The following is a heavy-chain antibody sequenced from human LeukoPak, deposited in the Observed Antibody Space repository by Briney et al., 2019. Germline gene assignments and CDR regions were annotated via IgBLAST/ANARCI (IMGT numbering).Heavy chain of an antibody. J-gene: IGHJ5*02. CDR1: GGTFSSYA. CDR3: ARERNNYDILTGYQENWFDP. Sequence: SVKVSCKASGGTFSSYAISWVGQAPGRGLEWMGGIIPIFGTANYAQKFQGRVTITADESTSTAYMELSSLRSEDTAVYYCARERNNYDILTGYQENWFDPWGQGTLVTVSS. D-gene: IGHD3-9*01. V-gene: IGHV1-69*13. CDR2: IIPIFGTA.